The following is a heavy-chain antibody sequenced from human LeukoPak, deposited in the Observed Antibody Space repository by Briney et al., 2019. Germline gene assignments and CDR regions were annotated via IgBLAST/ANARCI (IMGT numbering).Heavy chain of an antibody. J-gene: IGHJ4*02. V-gene: IGHV4-39*01. D-gene: IGHD3-10*01. Sequence: PSDTLSLTCTVSGGSISSSSYYWGWIRQPPGRGLEWIESIYYSGSTYYNPSLQSRLTISVDTSKNQFSLKLGSVTAADTALYYCAKHYMGSSYNHGLDCWGQGTLVTVSS. CDR3: AKHYMGSSYNHGLDC. CDR2: IYYSGST. CDR1: GGSISSSSYY.